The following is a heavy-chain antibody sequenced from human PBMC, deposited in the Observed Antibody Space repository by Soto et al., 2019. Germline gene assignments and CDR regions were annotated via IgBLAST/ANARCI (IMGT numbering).Heavy chain of an antibody. CDR1: GFSLTTSGVV. Sequence: QITLNESGPTQVKPRQTLTLTCTFSGFSLTTSGVVVGWIRQSPGKAPEWLALIYWDDDKRYSPSLKSRLTITKDPSKTQVVLTMADLDPADTATYYCAHRVLRTVFGLVTTTAIYFDFWGQGTPVAVSS. J-gene: IGHJ4*02. CDR3: AHRVLRTVFGLVTTTAIYFDF. CDR2: IYWDDDK. D-gene: IGHD3-3*01. V-gene: IGHV2-5*02.